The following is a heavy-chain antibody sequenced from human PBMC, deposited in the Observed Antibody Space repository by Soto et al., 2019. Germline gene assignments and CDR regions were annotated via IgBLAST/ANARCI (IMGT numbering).Heavy chain of an antibody. CDR1: GGTFSSYA. CDR3: ARVYSSGWWGWFDP. CDR2: SIPIFGTA. V-gene: IGHV1-69*06. Sequence: QVQLVQSGAEVKKPGSSVKVSCKASGGTFSSYAISWERQAPGQGLEWMGGSIPIFGTANYEQKSQGRVTITADKSTSTAYMELSSLRSEDTAVYYCARVYSSGWWGWFDPWGQGTLVTVSS. D-gene: IGHD6-19*01. J-gene: IGHJ5*02.